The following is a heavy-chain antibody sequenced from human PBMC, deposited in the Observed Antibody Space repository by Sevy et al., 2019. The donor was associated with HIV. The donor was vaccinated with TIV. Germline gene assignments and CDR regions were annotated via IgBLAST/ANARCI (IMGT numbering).Heavy chain of an antibody. Sequence: GGSLRLSCAASGFTLSSNRMTWVLQAPGKELEWVSCISSTSAYINYADSVKGRFTISRDNAKNLLYLQMDSLRAEDTAVYYCARAGLEISTWRSDYWGQGTLVTVSS. CDR3: ARAGLEISTWRSDY. CDR2: ISSTSAYI. CDR1: GFTLSSNR. J-gene: IGHJ4*02. V-gene: IGHV3-21*01. D-gene: IGHD3-16*02.